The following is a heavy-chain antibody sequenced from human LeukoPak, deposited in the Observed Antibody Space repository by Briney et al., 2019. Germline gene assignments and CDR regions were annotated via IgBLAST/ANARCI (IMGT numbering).Heavy chain of an antibody. J-gene: IGHJ3*02. D-gene: IGHD6-13*01. CDR3: ARDPYSNFFGAFDI. V-gene: IGHV3-7*04. Sequence: GGSLRLSCVASKFTFSSYWMSCVRQAPGKGLEWVANIKRDGSEEYYVDSVKGRFTISRDNAKNSLYLQMNSLSSEDTAVYYCARDPYSNFFGAFDIWGQGTMVTVSS. CDR2: IKRDGSEE. CDR1: KFTFSSYW.